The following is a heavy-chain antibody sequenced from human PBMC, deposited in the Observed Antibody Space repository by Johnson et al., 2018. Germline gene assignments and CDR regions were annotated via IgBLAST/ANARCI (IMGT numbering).Heavy chain of an antibody. J-gene: IGHJ6*02. Sequence: QVQLVQSGAEVKKPGASVQVSCKASGYTFTTYYMHWVRQAPGQGLEWMGIINPSGGSTSYAQKFQGRVTMTRDTSTSTVYMGLSSLRSEDTAVYYCAREIYGMDVWGQGTTVTVSS. CDR3: AREIYGMDV. CDR1: GYTFTTYY. CDR2: INPSGGST. V-gene: IGHV1-46*01.